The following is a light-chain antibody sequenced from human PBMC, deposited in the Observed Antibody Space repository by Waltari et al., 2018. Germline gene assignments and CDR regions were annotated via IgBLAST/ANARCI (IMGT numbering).Light chain of an antibody. Sequence: QSVLTQPPSASGTPGQRVTISCSGSTSSFRTRGVNWYQHLPGTAPKVLIYSNEQRPSGVPDRFSGSKSGTSASLAISGLQSDDEADYYCAVWDDYLRGPVFGGGTKLTVL. CDR3: AVWDDYLRGPV. CDR2: SNE. CDR1: TSSFRTRG. J-gene: IGLJ2*01. V-gene: IGLV1-44*01.